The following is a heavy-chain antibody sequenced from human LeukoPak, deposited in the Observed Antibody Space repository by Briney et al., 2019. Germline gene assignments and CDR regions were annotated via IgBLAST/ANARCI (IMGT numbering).Heavy chain of an antibody. CDR2: IYYSGST. CDR3: ARARAKGGSGSYYKTQNAYFDY. V-gene: IGHV4-59*01. D-gene: IGHD3-10*01. CDR1: GGSFSSYY. J-gene: IGHJ4*02. Sequence: PSETLSLTCAVYGGSFSSYYWSWIRQPPGKGLGWIGYIYYSGSTNYNPSLKSRVTISVDTSKNQFSLKLSSVTAADTAVYYCARARAKGGSGSYYKTQNAYFDYWGQGTLVTVSS.